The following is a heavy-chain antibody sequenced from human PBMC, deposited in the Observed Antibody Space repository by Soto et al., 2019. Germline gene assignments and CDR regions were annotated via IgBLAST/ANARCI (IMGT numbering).Heavy chain of an antibody. V-gene: IGHV1-46*01. CDR1: GYNFTSHY. Sequence: ASVKVSCKASGYNFTSHYMHWVRQAPGQGLESMGIIYPRGGTTIYAQKFQGRVTMTRDTSTHTFYMELSSLRSEDTAVYYCARDRVGVVVAATGYYYGMDVWGQGTTVTVSS. CDR3: ARDRVGVVVAATGYYYGMDV. CDR2: IYPRGGTT. J-gene: IGHJ6*02. D-gene: IGHD2-15*01.